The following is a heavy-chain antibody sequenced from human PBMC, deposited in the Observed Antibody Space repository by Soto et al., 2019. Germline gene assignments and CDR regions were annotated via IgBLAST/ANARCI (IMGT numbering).Heavy chain of an antibody. J-gene: IGHJ4*02. D-gene: IGHD1-26*01. V-gene: IGHV4-59*08. CDR1: GGSIRSYY. CDR2: IYYSGST. CDR3: ARRYGSAIDY. Sequence: QVQLQESGPGLVKPSETLSLTCTVSGGSIRSYYWSRIRQPPGKGLEWIGYIYYSGSTNYNPSLKSRVTISVDTSKNQFSLKLSSVTAADTAVYYCARRYGSAIDYWGQGTLVTVSS.